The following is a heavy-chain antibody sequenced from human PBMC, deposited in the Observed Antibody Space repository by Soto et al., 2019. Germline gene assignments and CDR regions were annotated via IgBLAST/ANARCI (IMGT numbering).Heavy chain of an antibody. J-gene: IGHJ4*01. CDR1: GYTFTGYY. V-gene: IGHV1-2*02. Sequence: RASVKVSCKTSGYTFTGYYIHWVRQAPGQGLEWMGWINPNSGGTDYAQKFQGRVTMTRDTSISTVYMELNRLRSDDTAVYYCARDKGVTSELFNYWGHGSLVTVSS. CDR3: ARDKGVTSELFNY. CDR2: INPNSGGT. D-gene: IGHD3-10*01.